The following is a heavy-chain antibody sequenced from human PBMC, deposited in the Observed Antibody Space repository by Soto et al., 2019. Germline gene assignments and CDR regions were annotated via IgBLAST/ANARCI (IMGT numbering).Heavy chain of an antibody. D-gene: IGHD6-13*01. J-gene: IGHJ6*03. CDR1: GFTVSSNY. V-gene: IGHV3-66*01. Sequence: PGGSLRLSCAASGFTVSSNYMSWVRQAPGKGLEWVSVIYSGGSTYYADSVKGRFTISRDNSKNTLYLQMNSLRAEDTAVYYCARVSRAAAGSPYYYYHYMDVWGKGTTVTAP. CDR2: IYSGGST. CDR3: ARVSRAAAGSPYYYYHYMDV.